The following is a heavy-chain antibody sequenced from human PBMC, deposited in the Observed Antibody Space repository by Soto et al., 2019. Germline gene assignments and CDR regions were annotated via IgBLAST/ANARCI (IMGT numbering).Heavy chain of an antibody. V-gene: IGHV1-46*01. J-gene: IGHJ6*01. D-gene: IGHD6-13*01. CDR2: IHSSGGST. CDR3: ARDRVAAAGISYYHYGMDV. CDR1: GYTFISYY. Sequence: QEQLVQSGAEVKKTGASVKVSCKASGYTFISYYMHWVRQAPGQGLAWVGLIHSSGGSTRYAQKFQGRVTMTRDTSTSTVYMELSSLRSEDTAVYYCARDRVAAAGISYYHYGMDVWGQGTTVTVSS.